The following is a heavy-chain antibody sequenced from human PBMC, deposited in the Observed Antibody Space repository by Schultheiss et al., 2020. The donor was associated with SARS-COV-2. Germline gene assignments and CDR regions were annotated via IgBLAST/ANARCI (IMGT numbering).Heavy chain of an antibody. J-gene: IGHJ2*01. Sequence: SVKVSCKASGGTFSSYAISWVRQAPGQGLEWMGGIIPIFGTANYAQKFQGRVTITADESTSTAYMELSSLRSEDTAVYYCAREADIVVVPAAYWYFDLWGRGTLVTVSS. V-gene: IGHV1-69*13. D-gene: IGHD2-2*01. CDR2: IIPIFGTA. CDR1: GGTFSSYA. CDR3: AREADIVVVPAAYWYFDL.